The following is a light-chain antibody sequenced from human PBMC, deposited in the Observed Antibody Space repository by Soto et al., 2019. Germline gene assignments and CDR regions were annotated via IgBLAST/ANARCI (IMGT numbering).Light chain of an antibody. Sequence: DIQMTQSPSSLSASVGDRVTITCRASQGVKYYLAWYQQKPGKPPKVLIYGTSTLQSGVPSRFSGSGSGTEFTLTISSLQPEDVATYYGQKYNSAPFTFGPGTKVEI. CDR2: GTS. CDR1: QGVKYY. J-gene: IGKJ3*01. CDR3: QKYNSAPFT. V-gene: IGKV1-27*01.